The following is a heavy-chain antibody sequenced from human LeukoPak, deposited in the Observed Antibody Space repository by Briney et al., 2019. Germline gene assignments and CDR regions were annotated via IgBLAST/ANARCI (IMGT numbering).Heavy chain of an antibody. CDR1: GFIFSNYW. D-gene: IGHD1-26*01. CDR2: IRGDGYEK. Sequence: GGSLRLSCAASGFIFSNYWMTWVRQAPGKGLEWVANIRGDGYEKHFADSVKGRFTISRDNAKNSVDLQMNNLRAEDTAVYYCVAWGNSGNSWGQGTMVIVSS. J-gene: IGHJ3*01. CDR3: VAWGNSGNS. V-gene: IGHV3-7*01.